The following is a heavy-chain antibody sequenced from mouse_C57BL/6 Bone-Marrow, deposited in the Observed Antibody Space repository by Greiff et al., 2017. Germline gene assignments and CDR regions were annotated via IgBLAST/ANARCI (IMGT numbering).Heavy chain of an antibody. V-gene: IGHV5-17*01. CDR2: ISSGSSTI. J-gene: IGHJ3*01. D-gene: IGHD2-3*01. CDR3: ARLYDGYSSWFAY. CDR1: GFTFSDYG. Sequence: DVKLVESGGGLVKPGGSLKLSCAASGFTFSDYGMHWVRQAPEKGLEWVAYISSGSSTIYYADTVKGRFTISRDNAKNTLFLQMTSLRSEATAMFYCARLYDGYSSWFAYWGQGTLVTVSA.